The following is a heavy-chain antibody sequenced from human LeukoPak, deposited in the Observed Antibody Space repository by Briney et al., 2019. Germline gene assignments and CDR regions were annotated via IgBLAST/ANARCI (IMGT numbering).Heavy chain of an antibody. V-gene: IGHV3-7*01. Sequence: GGSLRLSCAASGFTFNMYWMTWVRQAPGQGLESVAYINKDGSDKYYVDSVKGRFTFSRDNAKNSLYLQMNSLRAEDTAVYYCARDAGYGGNSDYWGQGTLVTVAS. CDR1: GFTFNMYW. CDR3: ARDAGYGGNSDY. CDR2: INKDGSDK. D-gene: IGHD4-23*01. J-gene: IGHJ4*02.